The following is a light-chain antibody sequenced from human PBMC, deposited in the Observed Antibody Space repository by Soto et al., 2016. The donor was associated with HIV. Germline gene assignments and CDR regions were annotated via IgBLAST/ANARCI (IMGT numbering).Light chain of an antibody. V-gene: IGKV1-5*03. J-gene: IGKJ3*01. CDR3: QQYNSYSFT. Sequence: DIQMTQSPSTLSASVGDRVTITCRASQSISSWVAWYQQKPGKAPNLLIYKASNLESGVPSRFSGGGSGTEFTLTISSLQPDDFATYYCQQYNSYSFTFGPGTKVDIQ. CDR1: QSISSW. CDR2: KAS.